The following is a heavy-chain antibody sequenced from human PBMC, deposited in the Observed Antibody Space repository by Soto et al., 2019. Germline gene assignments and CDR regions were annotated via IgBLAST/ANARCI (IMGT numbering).Heavy chain of an antibody. J-gene: IGHJ4*02. Sequence: ASVKVSCKASGYTFTGHYIHWVRQAPEQGPEWMGEIGPESGATRYAEKFQGRVTMTLDTPITTVYMELKNLSPDDTAVYYCGRGRSGQIVVFYWGQGTPVTVSS. CDR3: GRGRSGQIVVFY. D-gene: IGHD1-26*01. CDR2: IGPESGAT. V-gene: IGHV1-2*02. CDR1: GYTFTGHY.